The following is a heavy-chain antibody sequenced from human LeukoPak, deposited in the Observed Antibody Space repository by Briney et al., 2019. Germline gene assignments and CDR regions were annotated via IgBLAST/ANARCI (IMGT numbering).Heavy chain of an antibody. J-gene: IGHJ6*03. CDR3: ARDRRDRGVPYMDV. D-gene: IGHD3-10*01. Sequence: ASVKVSCKASGGTLSRFAISWVRQAPGQGLEWMGGIIAIFGTANYAQKFQGRVTITADKSTSTAYMELSSLRSEDTAVYYCARDRRDRGVPYMDVWGKGTTVTVSS. CDR2: IIAIFGTA. V-gene: IGHV1-69*06. CDR1: GGTLSRFA.